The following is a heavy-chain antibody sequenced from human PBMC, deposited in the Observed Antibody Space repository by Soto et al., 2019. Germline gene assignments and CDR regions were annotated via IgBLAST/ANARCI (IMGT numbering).Heavy chain of an antibody. J-gene: IGHJ6*02. D-gene: IGHD3-9*01. CDR3: ARDLEVSVRYFDWLLFYGMDV. CDR1: GYTFTGYY. Sequence: ASVKVSCKASGYTFTGYYMHWVRQAPGQGLEWMGWINPNSGGTNYAQKFQGRVTMTRDTSISTAYMELSRLRSDDTAVYYCARDLEVSVRYFDWLLFYGMDVWGQGTTVTVS. CDR2: INPNSGGT. V-gene: IGHV1-2*02.